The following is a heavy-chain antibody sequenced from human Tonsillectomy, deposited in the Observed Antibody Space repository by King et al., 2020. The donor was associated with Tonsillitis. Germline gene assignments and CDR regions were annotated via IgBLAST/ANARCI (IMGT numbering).Heavy chain of an antibody. D-gene: IGHD2-15*01. V-gene: IGHV4-59*01. J-gene: IGHJ4*02. Sequence: VQLQESGPGLVKASETLLLPCSVSGGSISRYYWSWIRPPPGKGLAWIGNVFYIGSTNYNPSLKSRVTISVDASKNQFSLKLTSVTAADTAVYYCASGSNYFDFWGQGILVTVSS. CDR1: GGSISRYY. CDR2: VFYIGST. CDR3: ASGSNYFDF.